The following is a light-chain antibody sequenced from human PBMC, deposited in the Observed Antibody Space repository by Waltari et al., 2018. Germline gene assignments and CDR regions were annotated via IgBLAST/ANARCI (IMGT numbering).Light chain of an antibody. Sequence: SYVLTQPPSVSVAPGATATFTCGGKNIGSKRVHWYQQKPGQAPVVVISDDRVRPSGIPERFSGSNSGNTATLTISRVEAGDEADYYCQVWDSDDYQVFAGGTKLTVL. CDR1: NIGSKR. CDR3: QVWDSDDYQV. V-gene: IGLV3-21*04. J-gene: IGLJ3*02. CDR2: DDR.